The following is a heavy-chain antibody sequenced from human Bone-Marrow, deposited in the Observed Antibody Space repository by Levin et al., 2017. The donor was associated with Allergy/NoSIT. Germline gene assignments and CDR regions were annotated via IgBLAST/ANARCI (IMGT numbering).Heavy chain of an antibody. D-gene: IGHD6-19*01. Sequence: LGESLKISCKASGYTFTSYWIGWVRQMPGKGLEWMGIIYPGDSDTKYSPSFQGQVTISADKSTNTAYLQWTSLKASDTAMYYCSRLLTLSSPSVDSWGQGTLVAVS. J-gene: IGHJ4*02. CDR3: SRLLTLSSPSVDS. CDR1: GYTFTSYW. CDR2: IYPGDSDT. V-gene: IGHV5-51*01.